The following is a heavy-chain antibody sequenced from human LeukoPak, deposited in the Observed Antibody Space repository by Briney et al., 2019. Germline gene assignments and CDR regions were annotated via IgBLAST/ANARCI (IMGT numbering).Heavy chain of an antibody. J-gene: IGHJ6*02. D-gene: IGHD3-10*01. CDR3: ARVLLWFGERPGGYGMDV. CDR2: ISYDGSNK. V-gene: IGHV3-30-3*01. CDR1: GFTFSSYA. Sequence: GGSLRLSCAASGFTFSSYAMHWVRQAPGKGLEWVAVISYDGSNKYYADSVKGRFTISRDNSKNTLYLQMNSLRAEDTAVYYCARVLLWFGERPGGYGMDVWGQGTTVTVSS.